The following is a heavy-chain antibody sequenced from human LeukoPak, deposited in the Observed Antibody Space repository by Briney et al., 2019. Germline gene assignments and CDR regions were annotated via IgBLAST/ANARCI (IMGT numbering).Heavy chain of an antibody. CDR1: GFTFSTYS. V-gene: IGHV3-48*01. J-gene: IGHJ5*02. Sequence: GGSLRLFCAASGFTFSTYSMNWVRQAPGKGLEWVSYLSSSLSTIYYADSVKGRFTISRDNSKNTVYLQMDSLRAEDTAIYYCALTKLLRPLGWFDPWGQGTLVTVSS. CDR3: ALTKLLRPLGWFDP. CDR2: LSSSLSTI. D-gene: IGHD2-15*01.